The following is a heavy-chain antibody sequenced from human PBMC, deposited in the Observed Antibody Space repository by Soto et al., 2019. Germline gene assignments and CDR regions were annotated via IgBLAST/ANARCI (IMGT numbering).Heavy chain of an antibody. CDR1: GFTFSSYA. Sequence: GSLRLSCAASGFTFSSYAMSWVRQAPGKGLEWVSAISGSGGSTYYADSVKGRFTISRDNSKNTLYLQMNSLRAEDTAVYYCAKARTTRYSSGWYQRYFQHWGQGTLVTVSS. CDR3: AKARTTRYSSGWYQRYFQH. V-gene: IGHV3-23*01. D-gene: IGHD6-19*01. J-gene: IGHJ1*01. CDR2: ISGSGGST.